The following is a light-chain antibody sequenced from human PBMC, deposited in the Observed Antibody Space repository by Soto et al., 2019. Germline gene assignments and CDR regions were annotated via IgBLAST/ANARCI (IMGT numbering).Light chain of an antibody. CDR1: SSDVGGYNY. CDR2: DVS. CDR3: SSYTSSSTSVI. J-gene: IGLJ2*01. Sequence: QSALTQPASVSRSPGQSITISCTGTSSDVGGYNYVSWYQQHPGKAPKLMIYDVSNRPSGVSNRFSVSKSGNTASLTISGLQAEDEADYYCSSYTSSSTSVIFGGGTKLTVL. V-gene: IGLV2-14*01.